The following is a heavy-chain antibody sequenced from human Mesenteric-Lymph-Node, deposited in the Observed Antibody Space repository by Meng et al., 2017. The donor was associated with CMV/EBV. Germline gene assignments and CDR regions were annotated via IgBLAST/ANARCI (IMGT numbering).Heavy chain of an antibody. CDR1: GASIRSYY. J-gene: IGHJ4*02. V-gene: IGHV4-59*01. Sequence: ESLKISCTVSGASIRSYYWSWIRQPPGKGLEWIGNIHYTGTTSNNPSLKSRVTISVDTSKNQFSLKLSSVTAADTALYYCAREGGYTYGLDYWGQGTLVTVSS. CDR3: AREGGYTYGLDY. D-gene: IGHD5-18*01. CDR2: IHYTGTT.